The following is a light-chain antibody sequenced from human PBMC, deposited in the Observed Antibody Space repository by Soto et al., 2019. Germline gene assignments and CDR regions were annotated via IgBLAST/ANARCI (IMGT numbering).Light chain of an antibody. J-gene: IGLJ1*01. V-gene: IGLV1-44*01. Sequence: QSVLTQPPSASGTPGQRVTISCFGSSSNIGSNTVNWYQQLPGTAPKLLIYSNNQRPSGVPDRFSGSKSGTSASLAISGLQSEDEADYYCAAWDDSLNGPYVFGTGTKVTVL. CDR2: SNN. CDR1: SSNIGSNT. CDR3: AAWDDSLNGPYV.